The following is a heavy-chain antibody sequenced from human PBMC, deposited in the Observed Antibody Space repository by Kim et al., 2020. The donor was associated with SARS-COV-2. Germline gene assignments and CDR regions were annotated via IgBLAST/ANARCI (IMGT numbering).Heavy chain of an antibody. CDR2: IGTAGDT. D-gene: IGHD3-10*01. Sequence: GGSLRLSCAASGFTFSSYDMHWVRQATGKGLEWVSAIGTAGDTYYPGSVKGRFTISRENAKNSLYLQMNSLRAGDTAVYYCARGNTMVQGVLYYYYMDVWGKGTTVTVSS. CDR3: ARGNTMVQGVLYYYYMDV. J-gene: IGHJ6*03. V-gene: IGHV3-13*01. CDR1: GFTFSSYD.